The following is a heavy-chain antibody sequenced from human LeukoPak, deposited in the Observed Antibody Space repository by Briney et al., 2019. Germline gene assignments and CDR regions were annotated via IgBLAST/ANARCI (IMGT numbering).Heavy chain of an antibody. CDR1: GGSFSGYY. V-gene: IGHV4-34*01. J-gene: IGHJ6*02. Sequence: SETLSLTCAVYGGSFSGYYWSWIRQPPGKGLEWIGEINHSGSTNYNPSLKSRVTISVDTSKNQFSLMLSSVTAADAAVFYCARGAFASGYCSGGSCQRNYGMDIWGQGTTVTVSS. CDR2: INHSGST. CDR3: ARGAFASGYCSGGSCQRNYGMDI. D-gene: IGHD2-15*01.